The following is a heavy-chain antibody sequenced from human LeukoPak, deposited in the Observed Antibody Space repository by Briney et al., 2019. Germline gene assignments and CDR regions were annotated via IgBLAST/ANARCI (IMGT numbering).Heavy chain of an antibody. Sequence: ASVNVSCKASGYTFTSYDVNWVRQATGQGLEWMGWMNPNSGNTGYAQKFQGRVTMTRNNAITTAYMELSNLKSDDTAVYYCASEPVGGNSLDFWGQGTLVTVSS. CDR1: GYTFTSYD. D-gene: IGHD1-26*01. CDR2: MNPNSGNT. V-gene: IGHV1-8*01. J-gene: IGHJ4*02. CDR3: ASEPVGGNSLDF.